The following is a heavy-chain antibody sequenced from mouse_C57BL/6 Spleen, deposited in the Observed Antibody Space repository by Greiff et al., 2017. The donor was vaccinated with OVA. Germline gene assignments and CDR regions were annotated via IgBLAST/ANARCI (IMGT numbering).Heavy chain of an antibody. CDR1: GYTFTSYW. CDR2: IDPSDSYT. D-gene: IGHD1-1*01. J-gene: IGHJ2*01. Sequence: QLQQPGAELVMPGASVKLSCKASGYTFTSYWMHWVKQRPGQGLEWIGEIDPSDSYTNYNQKFKGKSTLTVDKSSSTAYMQLSSLTSEDSAVYYCARRDGSPFDYWGQGTTLTVSS. CDR3: ARRDGSPFDY. V-gene: IGHV1-69*01.